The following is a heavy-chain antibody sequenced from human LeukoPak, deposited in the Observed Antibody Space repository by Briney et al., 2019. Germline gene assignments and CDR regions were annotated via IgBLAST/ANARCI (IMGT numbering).Heavy chain of an antibody. J-gene: IGHJ4*02. CDR3: AADRYDILTGYYNC. Sequence: TSVKVSCKASGFTFTSSAMQWVRQAREQRLEWIGWIVVGSGNTNYAQKFQERVTITRDMSTSTAYMELSSLRSEDTAVYYCAADRYDILTGYYNCWGQGTLVTVSS. V-gene: IGHV1-58*02. CDR1: GFTFTSSA. CDR2: IVVGSGNT. D-gene: IGHD3-9*01.